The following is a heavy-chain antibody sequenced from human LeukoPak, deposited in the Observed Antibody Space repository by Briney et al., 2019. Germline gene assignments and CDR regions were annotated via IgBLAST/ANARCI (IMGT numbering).Heavy chain of an antibody. CDR3: ARQPYGADEAFDI. Sequence: PSETLSLTCTVSGGSISSGDYYWSWLRQPPGKGLEWIGEINHSGSTNYNPSLKSRVTISVDTSKNQFSLKLSSVTAADTAVYYCARQPYGADEAFDIWGQGTMVTVSS. D-gene: IGHD4-17*01. J-gene: IGHJ3*02. CDR2: INHSGST. V-gene: IGHV4-39*01. CDR1: GGSISSGDYY.